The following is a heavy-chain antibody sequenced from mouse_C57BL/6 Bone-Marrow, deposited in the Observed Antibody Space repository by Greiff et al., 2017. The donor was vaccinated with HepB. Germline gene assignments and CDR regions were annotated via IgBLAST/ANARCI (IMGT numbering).Heavy chain of an antibody. J-gene: IGHJ4*01. D-gene: IGHD2-5*01. CDR2: INPNYGTT. CDR1: GYSFTDYN. Sequence: EVKLQESGPELVKPGASVKISCKASGYSFTDYNMNWVKQSNGKSLEWIGVINPNYGTTSYNQKFKGKATLTVDQSSSTAYMQLNSLTSEDSALYYCARSAYSNYEDYAMDYWGQGTSVTVSS. CDR3: ARSAYSNYEDYAMDY. V-gene: IGHV1-39*01.